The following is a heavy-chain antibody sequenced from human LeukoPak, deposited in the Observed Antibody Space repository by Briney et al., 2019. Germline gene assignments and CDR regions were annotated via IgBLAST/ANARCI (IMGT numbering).Heavy chain of an antibody. CDR1: GYTFTSYG. D-gene: IGHD3-16*02. CDR2: ISAYNGNT. CDR3: ARDSVRGSYRSVYNWFDP. Sequence: ASVKVSCKASGYTFTSYGISWVRQAPGQGLEWMGWISAYNGNTNYAQKLQGRVTMTTDTSTSTAYMELRSLRSDDTAVYYCARDSVRGSYRSVYNWFDPWGQGTLVTVSS. V-gene: IGHV1-18*01. J-gene: IGHJ5*02.